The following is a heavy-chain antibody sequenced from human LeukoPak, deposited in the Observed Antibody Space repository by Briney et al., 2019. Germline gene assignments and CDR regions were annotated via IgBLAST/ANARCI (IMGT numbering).Heavy chain of an antibody. CDR2: INRDGSST. CDR1: GFTFSSYW. V-gene: IGHV3-74*01. Sequence: GGSLRLSCAASGFTFSSYWMHWVRQAAWKGLVSVSRINRDGSSTSYADSVKGRFTISRDNAKNTLYLQMNSLRAEDTAVYYCARSRQADIVAYFDYWGQGTLVTVSS. D-gene: IGHD5-12*01. J-gene: IGHJ4*02. CDR3: ARSRQADIVAYFDY.